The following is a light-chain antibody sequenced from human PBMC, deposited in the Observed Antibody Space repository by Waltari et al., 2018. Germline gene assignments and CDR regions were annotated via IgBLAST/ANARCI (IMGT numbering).Light chain of an antibody. CDR3: QQYYSTPPA. CDR2: WAS. J-gene: IGKJ4*01. CDR1: QSVLYSSNNKNY. Sequence: DIVMTQSPDSLAVSLGERATINCKSSQSVLYSSNNKNYLAWYQQKPGQPPKLLIYWASTRESGVPDGFSGSGSGTDFTLTISSLQAEDVAVYYCQQYYSTPPAFGGGTKVGIK. V-gene: IGKV4-1*01.